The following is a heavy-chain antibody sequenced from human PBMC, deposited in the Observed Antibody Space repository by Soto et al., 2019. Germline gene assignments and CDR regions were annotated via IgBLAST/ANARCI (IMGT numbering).Heavy chain of an antibody. CDR3: ARDWGGGSIAARPGYFDL. D-gene: IGHD6-6*01. J-gene: IGHJ2*01. CDR1: GGSISSYY. Sequence: QVQLQESGPGLVKPSETLSLTCTVSGGSISSYYWSWIRQPPGKGLEWIGYIYYSGSTNYNPSLRGRVTISVDTAKNQFSLKLSSVTAADTAVYYCARDWGGGSIAARPGYFDLWGRGTLVTVSS. CDR2: IYYSGST. V-gene: IGHV4-59*01.